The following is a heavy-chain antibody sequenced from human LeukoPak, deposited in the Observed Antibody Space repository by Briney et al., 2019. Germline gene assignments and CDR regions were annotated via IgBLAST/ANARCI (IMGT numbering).Heavy chain of an antibody. CDR1: GFTFSGYG. J-gene: IGHJ4*02. Sequence: GGSLRLSCAASGFTFSGYGMHWVRQAPGKGLEWVSSIDSSSTYIYYADSVKGRFTISRDNAKNSLYLQMNSLRVEDTAVYYCARGAYYYEDWGQGTLVTVSS. CDR3: ARGAYYYED. CDR2: IDSSSTYI. D-gene: IGHD3-22*01. V-gene: IGHV3-21*01.